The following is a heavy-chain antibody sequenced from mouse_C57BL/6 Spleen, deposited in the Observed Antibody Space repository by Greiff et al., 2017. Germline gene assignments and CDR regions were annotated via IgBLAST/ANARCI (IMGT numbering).Heavy chain of an antibody. V-gene: IGHV1-64*01. CDR3: ARFSTSVVSDC. D-gene: IGHD1-1*01. CDR1: GYTFTSYW. J-gene: IGHJ2*01. Sequence: QVQLQQPGAELVKPGASVKLSCKASGYTFTSYWMHWVKQRPGQGLEWIGMIHPNSGSTNYNEKFKSKATLTVDKSSSTAYMQLSSLTSEDSAVYYCARFSTSVVSDCWGQGTTLTVSS. CDR2: IHPNSGST.